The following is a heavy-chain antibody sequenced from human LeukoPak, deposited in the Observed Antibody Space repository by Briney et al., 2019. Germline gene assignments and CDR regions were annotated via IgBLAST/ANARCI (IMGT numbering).Heavy chain of an antibody. CDR1: GYTFPGYY. CDR3: ARNGDSSSWYWDYFDH. J-gene: IGHJ4*02. Sequence: GASVKVSCKASGYTFPGYYMHWVRQAPGQGLEWMGWINPNSGGTNYAQKFQGRVTMTRDTSISTAYMELNRLRSDDTAVYYCARNGDSSSWYWDYFDHWGQGTLVTVSS. D-gene: IGHD6-13*01. CDR2: INPNSGGT. V-gene: IGHV1-2*02.